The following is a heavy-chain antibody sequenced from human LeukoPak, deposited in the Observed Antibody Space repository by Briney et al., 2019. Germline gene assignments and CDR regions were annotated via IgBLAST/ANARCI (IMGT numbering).Heavy chain of an antibody. D-gene: IGHD3-3*01. CDR1: GFTFSNAW. CDR3: TTELQIFGVVYYFDY. V-gene: IGHV3-15*01. Sequence: GGSLRLSCAASGFTFSNAWMSWVRQAPGKGLEWVGRIKSKTDGGTTDYAAPVKGRFTISRDDSKNTLYLQMNSLKTEDTAVYYCTTELQIFGVVYYFDYWGQGTLVTVSS. CDR2: IKSKTDGGTT. J-gene: IGHJ4*02.